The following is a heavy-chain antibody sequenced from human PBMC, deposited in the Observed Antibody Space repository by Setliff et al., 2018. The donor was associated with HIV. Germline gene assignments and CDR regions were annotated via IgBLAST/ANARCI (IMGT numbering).Heavy chain of an antibody. D-gene: IGHD2-2*01. CDR1: GYSFSRYW. CDR3: AKDIIPAGLFHDL. J-gene: IGHJ5*02. V-gene: IGHV5-51*01. Sequence: PGESLKISCEGSGYSFSRYWIGWVRQMPGKGLEWMGVIYPGDSSSKYSPSFQGRFTISRDNAKNSLYLQMNSLRAEDTALYYCAKDIIPAGLFHDLWGQGTLVTVSS. CDR2: IYPGDSSS.